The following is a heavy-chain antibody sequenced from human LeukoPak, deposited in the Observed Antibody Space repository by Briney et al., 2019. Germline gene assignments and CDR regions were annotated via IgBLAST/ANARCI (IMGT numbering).Heavy chain of an antibody. Sequence: KPGGSLRLSCAASGFTFSSYVMSWVRQAPGKGLEWVSSISSSSSYIYYADSVKGRFTISRDNAKNSVYLQMNSLRAENTAVYYCARDGLSNWAMDVWGKGTTVTVSS. D-gene: IGHD3-10*01. CDR2: ISSSSSYI. CDR1: GFTFSSYV. J-gene: IGHJ6*03. CDR3: ARDGLSNWAMDV. V-gene: IGHV3-21*01.